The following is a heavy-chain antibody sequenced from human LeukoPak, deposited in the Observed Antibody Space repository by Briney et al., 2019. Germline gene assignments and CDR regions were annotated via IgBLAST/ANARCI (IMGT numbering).Heavy chain of an antibody. Sequence: SETLSLTCAVYGGSFSDHYWSWIRQSPGKGPEWIGEINHSGSPNYNPSLKSRVTISVDASKNQFSLKLSPVTAADTAVYYCARDAVLRYLDWQPYYFDYWGQGTLVTVSS. CDR1: GGSFSDHY. CDR3: ARDAVLRYLDWQPYYFDY. CDR2: INHSGSP. V-gene: IGHV4-34*01. J-gene: IGHJ4*02. D-gene: IGHD3-9*01.